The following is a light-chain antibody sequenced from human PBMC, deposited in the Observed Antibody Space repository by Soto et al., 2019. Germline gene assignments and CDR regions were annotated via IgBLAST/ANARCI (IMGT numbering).Light chain of an antibody. CDR3: QQYDNLPYT. V-gene: IGKV1-33*01. CDR1: QDISNY. Sequence: DIQMTQSPSSLSASVGDRVTITCQASQDISNYLNWYQQKPGKAPKLLIYDASNLETGDPSRFSGSGSGTDFTFTISSLQPEDIATYNCQQYDNLPYTFGQGTKLEIK. J-gene: IGKJ2*01. CDR2: DAS.